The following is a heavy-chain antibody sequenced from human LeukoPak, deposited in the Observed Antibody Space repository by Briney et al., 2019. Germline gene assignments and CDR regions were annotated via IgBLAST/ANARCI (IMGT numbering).Heavy chain of an antibody. D-gene: IGHD3-22*01. Sequence: SETLSLTCAVYGGSFSGYYWSWIRQPPGKGLEWIGEINHSGSTSYNPSLKSRVTISVDTSKNQFSLKLSSVTAADTAVYYCAREDRGVVVITTLDAFDIWGQGTMVTVSS. CDR3: AREDRGVVVITTLDAFDI. V-gene: IGHV4-34*01. CDR2: INHSGST. J-gene: IGHJ3*02. CDR1: GGSFSGYY.